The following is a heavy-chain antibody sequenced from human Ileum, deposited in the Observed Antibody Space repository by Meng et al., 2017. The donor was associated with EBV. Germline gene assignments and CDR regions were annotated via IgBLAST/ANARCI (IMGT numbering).Heavy chain of an antibody. CDR3: ARDQSDYFDY. CDR1: GFTFSSYA. J-gene: IGHJ4*02. CDR2: ISYDGSNK. Sequence: VQVVESGGGVVQPGRVLRLSCAASGFTFSSYAMHWVRQAPGKGLEWVAVISYDGSNKYYADSVKGRFTISRDNSKNTLYLQMNSLRAEDTAVYYCARDQSDYFDYWGQGTLVTVSS. V-gene: IGHV3-30-3*01.